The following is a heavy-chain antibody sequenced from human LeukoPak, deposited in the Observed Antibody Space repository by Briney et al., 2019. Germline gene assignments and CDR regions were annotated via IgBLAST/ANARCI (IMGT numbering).Heavy chain of an antibody. J-gene: IGHJ6*03. CDR1: GYTFTSYD. Sequence: AASVKVSCKASGYTFTSYDIIWVQQATGQGLEWMGWMNPNSGNTDYAQKFQGRVTITRNTSISTAYMELSSLRSEDTAVYYCARGHSSSWYVGYYYYYMDVWGKGTTVTVSS. CDR2: MNPNSGNT. CDR3: ARGHSSSWYVGYYYYYMDV. V-gene: IGHV1-8*01. D-gene: IGHD6-13*01.